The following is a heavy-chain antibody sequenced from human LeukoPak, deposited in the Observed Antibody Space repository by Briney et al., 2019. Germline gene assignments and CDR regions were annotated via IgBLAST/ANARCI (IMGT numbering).Heavy chain of an antibody. V-gene: IGHV3-11*01. J-gene: IGHJ4*02. Sequence: GGSLRLSCAASGFPFSDYYMSWIRQAPGKGLERVSHISGSANTIYNADSVKGRFTISRDNAKNSLFLQMNSLGAEDTAVYYCARGRDQVWLPTFDYWGQGTLVTVSS. CDR3: ARGRDQVWLPTFDY. CDR2: ISGSANTI. D-gene: IGHD5-12*01. CDR1: GFPFSDYY.